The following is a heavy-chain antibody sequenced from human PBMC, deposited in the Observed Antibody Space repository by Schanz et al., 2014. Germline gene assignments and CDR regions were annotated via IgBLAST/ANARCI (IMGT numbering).Heavy chain of an antibody. D-gene: IGHD3-10*01. CDR1: GGSISSGGYY. J-gene: IGHJ2*01. Sequence: QVQLQESGPGLVKPSQTLSLTCTVSGGSISSGGYYWSWIRQSPGKGLEWIGRIYTGGSTIYNPSLKSRVTISVDTSKSQFSLKLTSVTAGDATVYYCARGGSAMVRGVMTASYWFFDLWGRGTLVTVSP. V-gene: IGHV4-61*02. CDR3: ARGGSAMVRGVMTASYWFFDL. CDR2: IYTGGST.